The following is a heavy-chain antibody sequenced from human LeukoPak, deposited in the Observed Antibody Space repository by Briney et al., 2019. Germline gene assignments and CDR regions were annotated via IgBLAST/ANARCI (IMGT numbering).Heavy chain of an antibody. D-gene: IGHD5-18*01. Sequence: PGRSLRLSCAASGFNFDDYAMHWVRQAPGKGLECVSGISWNSGSIGYADSVKGRFTISRDNAKNSLYLQMNSLRAEDTALYYCAKSIEDTAMVTPIDYWGQGTLVTVSS. CDR1: GFNFDDYA. J-gene: IGHJ4*02. V-gene: IGHV3-9*01. CDR2: ISWNSGSI. CDR3: AKSIEDTAMVTPIDY.